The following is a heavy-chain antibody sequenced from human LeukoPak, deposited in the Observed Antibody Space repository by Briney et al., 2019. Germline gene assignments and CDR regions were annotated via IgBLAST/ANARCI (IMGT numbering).Heavy chain of an antibody. CDR2: LYSDGTT. D-gene: IGHD2-21*02. CDR3: ARVAYYRVTADQITDAFDV. V-gene: IGHV3-66*01. CDR1: GFTVSSHY. Sequence: GGSLRLSCAASGFTVSSHYMNWVRQAPGKGLQWVSVLYSDGTTYYADSVKGRFTISRDNFRSTLYLQMNSLRAEDTAVYFCARVAYYRVTADQITDAFDVWGRGTAVTVSS. J-gene: IGHJ3*01.